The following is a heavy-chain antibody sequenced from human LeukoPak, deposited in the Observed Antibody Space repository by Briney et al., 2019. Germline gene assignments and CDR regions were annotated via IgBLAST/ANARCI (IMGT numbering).Heavy chain of an antibody. CDR2: ISGSGGST. D-gene: IGHD6-19*01. Sequence: PGRSLRLSCAASGFTFSTYAMSWVRQAPGKGLEWVSSISGSGGSTYYADSVKGRFTISRDNSKNTLYLQMNSLRAEDTAVYYCAKEAMADPTQYLDYWGQGTLVTVAS. CDR3: AKEAMADPTQYLDY. V-gene: IGHV3-23*01. CDR1: GFTFSTYA. J-gene: IGHJ4*02.